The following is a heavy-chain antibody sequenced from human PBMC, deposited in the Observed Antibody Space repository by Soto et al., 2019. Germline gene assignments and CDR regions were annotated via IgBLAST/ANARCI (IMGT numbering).Heavy chain of an antibody. D-gene: IGHD3-10*01. V-gene: IGHV3-15*01. CDR3: TSEKMGATMVRGVIIAFDI. CDR2: IKSKTDGGTT. J-gene: IGHJ3*02. Sequence: GGSLRLSCAASGFTFSNAWMSWVRQAPGKGLEWVGRIKSKTDGGTTDYAAPVKGRFTISRDDSKNTLYLQMNSLKTEDTAVYCCTSEKMGATMVRGVIIAFDIWGQGTMVTVSS. CDR1: GFTFSNAW.